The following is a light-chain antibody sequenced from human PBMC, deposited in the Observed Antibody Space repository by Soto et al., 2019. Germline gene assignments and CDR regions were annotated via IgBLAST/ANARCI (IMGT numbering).Light chain of an antibody. CDR2: DAS. J-gene: IGKJ1*01. Sequence: DIQMTQSPSSLSASVGDRVTIACRPGQSIDNFLNWYQQKPGEAPKLLIYDASALPRGVPSRFSGSGSGTKFTLTIASLQPDDFATYYCQQYETFSGTFGPGTKVDI. CDR3: QQYETFSGT. CDR1: QSIDNF. V-gene: IGKV1-5*01.